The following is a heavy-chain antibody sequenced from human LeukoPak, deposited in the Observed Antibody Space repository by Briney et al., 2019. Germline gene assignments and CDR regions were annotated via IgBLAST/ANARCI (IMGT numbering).Heavy chain of an antibody. J-gene: IGHJ4*02. V-gene: IGHV3-23*01. CDR3: AKDGLCPDVCPTKIAVSAYFDS. CDR2: INSNGDST. Sequence: SGGSLRLSCEASGFTSIIFTMSWVRQAPGKGLEWISTINSNGDSTYYADSVKGRFTISRDNSKNTVFLQMNSLSAEDTAVYYCAKDGLCPDVCPTKIAVSAYFDSWGQGIPVTVSS. D-gene: IGHD6-19*01. CDR1: GFTSIIFT.